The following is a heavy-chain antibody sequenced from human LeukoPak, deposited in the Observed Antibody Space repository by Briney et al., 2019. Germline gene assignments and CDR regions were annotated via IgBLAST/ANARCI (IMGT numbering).Heavy chain of an antibody. Sequence: PGGSLRLSCAASGFTFSSYSVNWVRQAPGKGLEWVSSISSSSSYIYYADSVKGRFTISRDNAKNSLYLQMNSLRAEDTAVYYCARATRRDYGDVGYWGQGTLVTVSS. J-gene: IGHJ4*02. CDR2: ISSSSSYI. D-gene: IGHD4-17*01. V-gene: IGHV3-21*01. CDR3: ARATRRDYGDVGY. CDR1: GFTFSSYS.